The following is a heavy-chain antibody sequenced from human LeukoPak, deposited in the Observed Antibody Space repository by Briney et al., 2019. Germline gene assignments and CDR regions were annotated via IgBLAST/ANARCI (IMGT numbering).Heavy chain of an antibody. J-gene: IGHJ6*03. CDR2: ISSSGSTR. D-gene: IGHD2-2*01. CDR3: ARGCRSNICYAGRAGYYYFYMDV. Sequence: PGGSLRLSCAASGFTFSDYYMSWIRQAPGKGLEWVSYISSSGSTRYYADSVKGRFTISRDNARNSLYLQMNSLRAEDTAVYYCARGCRSNICYAGRAGYYYFYMDVWGKGTTVTISS. V-gene: IGHV3-11*01. CDR1: GFTFSDYY.